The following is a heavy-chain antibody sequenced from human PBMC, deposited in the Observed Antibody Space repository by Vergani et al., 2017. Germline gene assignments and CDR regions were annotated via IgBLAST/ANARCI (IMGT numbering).Heavy chain of an antibody. J-gene: IGHJ5*01. D-gene: IGHD1-1*01. CDR1: GFSFTTYA. V-gene: IGHV3-23*01. CDR2: INTNGDCT. Sequence: EVQLLESGGDLVQPGGSLRLSCAASGFSFTTYAMRWVRQAPGKGLEWVSTINTNGDCTRYGDSVKGRFTISRDNSKSTLYLQMNSLRAEDTAIYYCAKGGWNYWFDSWGQGTLDIVS. CDR3: AKGGWNYWFDS.